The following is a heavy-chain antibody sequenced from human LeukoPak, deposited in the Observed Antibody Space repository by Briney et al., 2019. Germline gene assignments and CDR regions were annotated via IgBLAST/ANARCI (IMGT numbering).Heavy chain of an antibody. CDR1: GGTVSTYT. Sequence: VASVKVSCKTSGGTVSTYTVNWVRQAPGQGLEWMGDIIPTIPLIHYAQKFQDRLSIITNESTNTAYMELSSLTSEDTAMYYCAGLRSDHHFKSWSQGTMAAV. D-gene: IGHD3-3*02. V-gene: IGHV1-69*16. CDR3: AGLRSDHHFKS. J-gene: IGHJ3*01. CDR2: IIPTIPLI.